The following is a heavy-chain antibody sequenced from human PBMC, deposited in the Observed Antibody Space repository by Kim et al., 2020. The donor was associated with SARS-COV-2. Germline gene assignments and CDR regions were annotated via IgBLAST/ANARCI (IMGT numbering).Heavy chain of an antibody. D-gene: IGHD1-26*01. V-gene: IGHV4-59*01. J-gene: IGHJ5*02. Sequence: YSPSLKSRVNISGDTSKKQFSLKLSSVTAADTAVYYCASFKVGATRWFDPWGQGTLVTVSS. CDR3: ASFKVGATRWFDP.